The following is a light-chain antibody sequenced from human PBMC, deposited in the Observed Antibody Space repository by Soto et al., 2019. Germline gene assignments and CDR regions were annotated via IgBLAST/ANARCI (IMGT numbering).Light chain of an antibody. CDR3: QQYHNLWT. CDR2: RAS. CDR1: QSAPSSN. J-gene: IGKJ1*01. V-gene: IGKV3D-7*01. Sequence: ETVLTQSPGTLSLSPGERVTLSCRTSQSAPSSNLAWYQQKPGQAPRLLIYRASTRATGTPARFSGSGSGTEFTLTITSLQSEDFALYYCQQYHNLWTFGQGNKVDIK.